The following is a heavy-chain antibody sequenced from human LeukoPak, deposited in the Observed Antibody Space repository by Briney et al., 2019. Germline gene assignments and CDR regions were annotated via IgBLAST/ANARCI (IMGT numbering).Heavy chain of an antibody. D-gene: IGHD4-17*01. CDR3: ARRAVTTSDFDY. CDR1: GGSISSSSYY. V-gene: IGHV4-39*07. Sequence: SETLSLTCTVSGGSISSSSYYWGWIRQPPGKGLEWIGYIYYSGSTYYNPPLKSRVTISVDTSKNQFSLKLSSVTAADTAVYYCARRAVTTSDFDYWGQGTLVTVSS. J-gene: IGHJ4*02. CDR2: IYYSGST.